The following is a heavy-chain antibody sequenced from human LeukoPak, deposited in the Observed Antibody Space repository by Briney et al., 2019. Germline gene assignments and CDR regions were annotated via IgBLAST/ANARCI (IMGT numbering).Heavy chain of an antibody. Sequence: PGGSLRLSCAASGFTISSNYMGWVRQAPGKGLEWVSVIYSSGSTYYADSVKGRFTISRDNSKSTLYLQMNSLRAEDTAVYYCARERSLGIPVAGTIFDYWGQGTLVTVSS. CDR2: IYSSGST. CDR1: GFTISSNY. D-gene: IGHD6-19*01. CDR3: ARERSLGIPVAGTIFDY. J-gene: IGHJ4*02. V-gene: IGHV3-66*01.